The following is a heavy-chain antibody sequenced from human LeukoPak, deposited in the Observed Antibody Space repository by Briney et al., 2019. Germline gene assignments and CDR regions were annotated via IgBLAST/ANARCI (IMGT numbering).Heavy chain of an antibody. V-gene: IGHV1-18*01. CDR1: GYTFTTYG. CDR2: ISAYNGNT. J-gene: IGHJ2*01. Sequence: ASVMVSCTASGYTFTTYGISWVRQAPGQGVEWMGWISAYNGNTNYAQKLQGRVTMTTDTSTSTAYMELRSLRSDDTAVYYCAREDWYFDLWGRGTLVTVSS. CDR3: AREDWYFDL.